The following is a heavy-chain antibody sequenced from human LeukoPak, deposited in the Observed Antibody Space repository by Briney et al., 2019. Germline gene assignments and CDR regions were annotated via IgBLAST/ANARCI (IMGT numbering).Heavy chain of an antibody. J-gene: IGHJ3*02. V-gene: IGHV4-61*02. D-gene: IGHD3-22*01. CDR3: ARGTTMIVVVGPHDAFDI. CDR1: GGSISSGSYY. Sequence: PSETLSLTCTVSGGSISSGSYYWSWIRKPAGKSLQCIGRIYTSGSTNYNPSLKSRVTISVDTSKNQFSLKLSSVTAADTAVYYCARGTTMIVVVGPHDAFDIWGQGTMVTVSS. CDR2: IYTSGST.